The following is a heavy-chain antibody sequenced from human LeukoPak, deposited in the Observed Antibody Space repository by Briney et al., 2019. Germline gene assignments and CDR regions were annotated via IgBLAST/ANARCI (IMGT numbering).Heavy chain of an antibody. Sequence: SETLSLTCTVSGYSISSGYYWGWIRQPPGKGLEWIGSIYHSGSTYYNPSLKSRVTISVDTSKNQFSLKLSSVTAADTAVYYCARDTSGYGDSTDYYYYMDVWGKGTTVTVSS. D-gene: IGHD5-12*01. CDR2: IYHSGST. CDR1: GYSISSGYY. J-gene: IGHJ6*03. CDR3: ARDTSGYGDSTDYYYYMDV. V-gene: IGHV4-38-2*02.